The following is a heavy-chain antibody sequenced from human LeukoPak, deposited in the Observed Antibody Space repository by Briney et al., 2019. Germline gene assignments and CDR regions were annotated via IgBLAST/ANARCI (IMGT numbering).Heavy chain of an antibody. CDR3: ARRVLEDY. CDR2: ISSSSSYI. Sequence: GGSLRLSCAASGFTFDDYAMNWVRQAPGKGLEWVSSISSSSSYIYYADSVKGRFTISRDNAKNSLYLQMNSLRAEDTAVYYCARRVLEDYWGQGTLVTVSS. CDR1: GFTFDDYA. V-gene: IGHV3-21*01. D-gene: IGHD1-1*01. J-gene: IGHJ4*02.